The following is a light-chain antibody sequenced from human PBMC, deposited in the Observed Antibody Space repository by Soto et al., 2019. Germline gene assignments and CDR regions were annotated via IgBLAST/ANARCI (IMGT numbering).Light chain of an antibody. J-gene: IGLJ1*01. CDR3: SSYTSSSTLV. V-gene: IGLV2-14*01. CDR1: SSDVGSYNY. Sequence: QSALTQPASVSGSPGQSITISCTGTSSDVGSYNYVSWYQQHPGKAPQLMIFDVTNRPSGVSNRFSGSKSGNTASLTISGLQAEDEADYHCSSYTSSSTLVFGTGTKVTVL. CDR2: DVT.